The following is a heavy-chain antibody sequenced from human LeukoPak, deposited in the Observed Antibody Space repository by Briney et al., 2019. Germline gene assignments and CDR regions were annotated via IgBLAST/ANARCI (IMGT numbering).Heavy chain of an antibody. CDR3: ARAKGLAAASEYFQH. CDR2: INPNSGGT. CDR1: GYTFTGYY. J-gene: IGHJ1*01. Sequence: ASVKVSCKASGYTFTGYYMHWVRQAHGQGLEWMGRINPNSGGTNYAQKFQGRVTMTRDTSISTAYMELSRLRSDDTAVYYCARAKGLAAASEYFQHWGQGTLVTVSS. D-gene: IGHD6-13*01. V-gene: IGHV1-2*06.